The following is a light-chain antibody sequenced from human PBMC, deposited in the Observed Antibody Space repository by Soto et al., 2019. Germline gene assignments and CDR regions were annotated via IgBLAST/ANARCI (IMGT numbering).Light chain of an antibody. J-gene: IGKJ5*01. V-gene: IGKV3-11*01. CDR3: QQRGNWPIT. CDR1: EDVYTY. CDR2: DAS. Sequence: DIILTQSPATLALSPGERATLSCRASEDVYTYLAWYQQKPGQAPRLLITDASNRATGIPARFSGSGSGTDFTLTITSLAPEDFAVYYCQQRGNWPITFGQGTRLEI.